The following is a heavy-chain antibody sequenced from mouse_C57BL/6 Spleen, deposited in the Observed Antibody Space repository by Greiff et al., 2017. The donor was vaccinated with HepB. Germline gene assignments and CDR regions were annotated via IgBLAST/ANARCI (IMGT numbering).Heavy chain of an antibody. V-gene: IGHV1-53*01. D-gene: IGHD1-1*01. J-gene: IGHJ2*01. CDR2: INPSNGGT. Sequence: QVQLQQPGTELVKPGASVKLSCKASGYTFTSYWMHWVKQRPGQGLEWIGNINPSNGGTNYNEKFKSKATLTVEKSSSTAYMQLSSLTSEDSAVYYCARWVLIYYDGSSPFDYWGQGTTLTVSS. CDR1: GYTFTSYW. CDR3: ARWVLIYYDGSSPFDY.